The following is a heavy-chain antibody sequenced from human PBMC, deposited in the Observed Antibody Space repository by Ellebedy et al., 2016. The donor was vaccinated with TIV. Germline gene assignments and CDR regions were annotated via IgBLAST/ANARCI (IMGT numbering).Heavy chain of an antibody. J-gene: IGHJ6*03. CDR3: ASTTLTYYYYMDV. CDR2: INPNSGGT. CDR1: GYTFTGYY. V-gene: IGHV1-2*02. D-gene: IGHD1-14*01. Sequence: ASVKVSXXASGYTFTGYYMHWVRQAPGQGLEWMGWINPNSGGTNYAQKFQGRVTMTRDTSISTAYMELSRLRSDDTAVYYCASTTLTYYYYMDVWGKGTTVTVSS.